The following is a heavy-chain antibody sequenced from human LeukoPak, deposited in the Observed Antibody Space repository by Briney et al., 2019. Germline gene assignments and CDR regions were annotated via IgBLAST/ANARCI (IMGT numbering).Heavy chain of an antibody. Sequence: SETLSLTCAVYGGSFSGYYWSWIRQPPGKGLEWIGEINHSGSTNYNPSLKSRVTISVDTSKNQFSLKLGSVTAADTAVYYCARNDILTGYTRGFDPWGQGTLVTVSS. CDR2: INHSGST. D-gene: IGHD3-9*01. CDR1: GGSFSGYY. J-gene: IGHJ5*02. CDR3: ARNDILTGYTRGFDP. V-gene: IGHV4-34*01.